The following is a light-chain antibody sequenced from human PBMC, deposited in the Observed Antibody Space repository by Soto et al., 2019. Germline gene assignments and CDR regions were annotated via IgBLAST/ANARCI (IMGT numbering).Light chain of an antibody. Sequence: DIVLTQSPATLSLSPGERATLSCRASQSVDSSLAWFQQKPGQAPRLLIYDSSNRATGIPVRFSGSGSGTDFTLTISSLEPEDFAVYYCQQRGRWPQLTFGGGTKVES. J-gene: IGKJ4*01. CDR2: DSS. CDR1: QSVDSS. CDR3: QQRGRWPQLT. V-gene: IGKV3-11*01.